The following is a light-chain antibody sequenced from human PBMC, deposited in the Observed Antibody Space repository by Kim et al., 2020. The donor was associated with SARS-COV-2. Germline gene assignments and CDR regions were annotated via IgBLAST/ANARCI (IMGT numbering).Light chain of an antibody. CDR3: QQYASSPWT. J-gene: IGKJ1*01. CDR2: GAS. V-gene: IGKV3-20*01. CDR1: ESSSSSY. Sequence: SPGERASVSCRASESSSSSYLAWFQQKPGQAPRLLIYGASSRAAGFPDRFSSSRSGTDFTLTISRLEPEDFAVYYCQQYASSPWTFGQGTKVDIK.